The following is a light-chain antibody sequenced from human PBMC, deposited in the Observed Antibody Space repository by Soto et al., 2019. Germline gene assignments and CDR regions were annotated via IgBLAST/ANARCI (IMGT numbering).Light chain of an antibody. CDR3: SSFTSSITYV. J-gene: IGLJ1*01. CDR2: DVT. CDR1: SSVVGGYNS. V-gene: IGLV2-14*01. Sequence: QSVLAQPASVSGSPGQSITISCTGTSSVVGGYNSVSWYRQDPGKAPKLIIYDVTYRPSGVSNRFSGSKSGNTASLTISGLQSEDEADYHCSSFTSSITYVFGTGTKGTVL.